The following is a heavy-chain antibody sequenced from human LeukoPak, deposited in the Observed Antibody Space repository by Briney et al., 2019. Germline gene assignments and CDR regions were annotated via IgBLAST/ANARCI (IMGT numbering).Heavy chain of an antibody. CDR1: GGSISSYY. D-gene: IGHD2-21*02. CDR3: ARHVGIVVVAASASSWFDP. Sequence: PSETLSLTCTVSGGSISSYYWSWIRQPPGKGLEWIGYIYYSGSTNYNPSLKSRVTISVDTSKNQFSLKLSSVTAADTAVYYCARHVGIVVVAASASSWFDPWGQGTLVTVSS. V-gene: IGHV4-59*08. J-gene: IGHJ5*02. CDR2: IYYSGST.